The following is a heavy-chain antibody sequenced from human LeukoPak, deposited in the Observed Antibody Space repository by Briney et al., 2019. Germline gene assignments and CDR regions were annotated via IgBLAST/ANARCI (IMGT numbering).Heavy chain of an antibody. CDR3: AREIHSSSNPPSYYYYYMDV. CDR2: IIPIFGTA. D-gene: IGHD6-6*01. J-gene: IGHJ6*03. CDR1: GGTFSSYD. Sequence: ASVKVSCKASGGTFSSYDISWVRQAPGQGLEWMGGIIPIFGTANYAQKFQGRVTITADKSTSTAYMELSSLRSEDTAVYYCAREIHSSSNPPSYYYYYMDVWGKGTTVTVSS. V-gene: IGHV1-69*06.